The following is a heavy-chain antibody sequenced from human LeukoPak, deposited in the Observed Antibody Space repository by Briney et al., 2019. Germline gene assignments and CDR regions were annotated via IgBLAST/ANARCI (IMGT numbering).Heavy chain of an antibody. Sequence: SETLSLTCAVSGGSISGHYWSWTRQPPGKGLEWIGYIYYSGKTYYGSSLRSRVTISVDTSKNHFSLKLTSVTAAGTAVYYCARLLDNDSSGDPDTFDMWGQGTMVTVSS. D-gene: IGHD3-22*01. CDR3: ARLLDNDSSGDPDTFDM. V-gene: IGHV4-59*11. CDR1: GGSISGHY. CDR2: IYYSGKT. J-gene: IGHJ3*02.